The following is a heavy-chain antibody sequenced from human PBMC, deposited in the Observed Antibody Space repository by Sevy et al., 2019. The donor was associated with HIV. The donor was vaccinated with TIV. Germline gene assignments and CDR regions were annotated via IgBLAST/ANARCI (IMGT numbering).Heavy chain of an antibody. CDR3: AAAREYYEDSSGYLDY. CDR1: GYTLTKLS. V-gene: IGHV1-24*01. D-gene: IGHD3-22*01. J-gene: IGHJ4*02. Sequence: ASVKVSCKVSGYTLTKLSMHWVRQAPGKGLEWMGTFDPEDGETIYAQKFQGRVTMTEDTSTDTAYMELSSLRSEDTAVYYCAAAREYYEDSSGYLDYWGQGTLVTVSS. CDR2: FDPEDGET.